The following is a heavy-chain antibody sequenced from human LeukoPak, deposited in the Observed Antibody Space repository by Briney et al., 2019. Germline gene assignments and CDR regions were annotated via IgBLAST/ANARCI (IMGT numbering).Heavy chain of an antibody. CDR1: GFTFSSYA. J-gene: IGHJ4*02. V-gene: IGHV3-23*01. CDR3: ARDMGSSWYGAGGGNFDY. Sequence: GGSLRLSCAASGFTFSSYAMSWVRQAPGKGLEWVSAISGSGGSTYYADSVKGRFTISRDNSKNTLYLQMNSLRAEDTAVYYCARDMGSSWYGAGGGNFDYWGQGTLVTVSS. D-gene: IGHD6-13*01. CDR2: ISGSGGST.